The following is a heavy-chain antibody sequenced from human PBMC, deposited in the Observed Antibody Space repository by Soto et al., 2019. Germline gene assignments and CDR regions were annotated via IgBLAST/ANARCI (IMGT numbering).Heavy chain of an antibody. CDR2: IYPGDSDT. D-gene: IGHD1-26*01. V-gene: IGHV5-51*01. J-gene: IGHJ3*02. Sequence: PGESLKISCKGSGYSFTSYWIGWVRQMPGKGLEWLGIIYPGDSDTRYNPSFQGQVTISADKSICTAYLQWSSLKASDTAMYYCATAIVGATDAAAFDIWGQGTMVTVSS. CDR3: ATAIVGATDAAAFDI. CDR1: GYSFTSYW.